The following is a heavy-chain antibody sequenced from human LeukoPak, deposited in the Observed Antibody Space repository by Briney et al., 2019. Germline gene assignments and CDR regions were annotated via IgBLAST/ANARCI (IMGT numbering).Heavy chain of an antibody. Sequence: ASVKVSCKASGYTFTSYAIHWVRQAPGQRLEWMGWINAGNGNATYTQKFQDRVTFTRDTSASTAYMDLSSPRSEDTAVYYCARVSSGWHGYLDHWGQGTPVTVSS. CDR2: INAGNGNA. V-gene: IGHV1-3*01. D-gene: IGHD6-25*01. CDR3: ARVSSGWHGYLDH. CDR1: GYTFTSYA. J-gene: IGHJ4*02.